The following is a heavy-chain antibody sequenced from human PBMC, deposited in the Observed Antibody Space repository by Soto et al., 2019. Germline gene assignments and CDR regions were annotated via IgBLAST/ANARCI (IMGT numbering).Heavy chain of an antibody. J-gene: IGHJ6*02. CDR1: GGTFSSYT. CDR2: IIPILGIA. Sequence: QVQLVQSGAEVKKPGSSVKVSCKASGGTFSSYTISWVRQAPGQGLEWMGRIIPILGIANYAQKFQGRVTITADKSTSTAYMELSSLGSEDTAVYYCARVSMAAAGPYYYYGMDVWGQGTTVTVSS. V-gene: IGHV1-69*02. CDR3: ARVSMAAAGPYYYYGMDV. D-gene: IGHD6-13*01.